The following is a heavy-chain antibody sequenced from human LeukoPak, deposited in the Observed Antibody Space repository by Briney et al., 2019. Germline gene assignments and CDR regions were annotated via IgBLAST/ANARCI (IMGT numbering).Heavy chain of an antibody. J-gene: IGHJ4*02. CDR3: ARRRDDYGAYFDS. CDR2: IYYSGTT. Sequence: SETLSLTCTVSGGSVSSYGYYWGWLRQPPGKGLEWIASIYYSGTTYYNPSLKSRVTISLDTSRNQFSLRLTSVTAADTALYYCARRRDDYGAYFDSWGQGTLVTVSS. D-gene: IGHD4-17*01. V-gene: IGHV4-39*01. CDR1: GGSVSSYGYY.